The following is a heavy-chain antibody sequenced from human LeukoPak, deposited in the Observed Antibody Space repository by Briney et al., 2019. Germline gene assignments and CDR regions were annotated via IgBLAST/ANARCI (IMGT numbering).Heavy chain of an antibody. CDR2: TKSKTDGGTT. J-gene: IGHJ4*02. CDR3: TTDPRNGYYFDY. CDR1: RFTFSNAW. Sequence: SGGSLRLSCAASRFTFSNAWMSWVRQAPGKGREWIGRTKSKTDGGTTDYAAPVKGRFTISRDDSTDTLYLQLNSLKTEDTAIYYCTTDPRNGYYFDYWGQGTLVTVSS. V-gene: IGHV3-15*01. D-gene: IGHD1-1*01.